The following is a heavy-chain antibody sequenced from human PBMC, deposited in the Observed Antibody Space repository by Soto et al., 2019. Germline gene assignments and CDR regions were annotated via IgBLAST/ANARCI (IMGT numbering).Heavy chain of an antibody. Sequence: ASETLSLTCTVSGGSISSYYWSWIRQPPGKGLEWIGYIYYSGSTNYNPSLKSRVTISVDTSKNQFSLKLSSVTAADTAVYYCARVTRGYSGPAEWGKGTLVTVSS. V-gene: IGHV4-59*01. D-gene: IGHD5-12*01. J-gene: IGHJ4*02. CDR3: ARVTRGYSGPAE. CDR1: GGSISSYY. CDR2: IYYSGST.